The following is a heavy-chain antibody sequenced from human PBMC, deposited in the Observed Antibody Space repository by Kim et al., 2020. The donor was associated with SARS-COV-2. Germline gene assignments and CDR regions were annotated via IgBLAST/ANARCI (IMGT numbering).Heavy chain of an antibody. CDR2: IGGSGGST. V-gene: IGHV3-23*01. CDR3: AKIVPAGGIGY. Sequence: GGSLRLSCAASGFTFSSYGMSWVRQAPGKGLEWVSAIGGSGGSTYYADSVKGRFTISRDNSKNTLYLQMNSLRAEDTAVYYCAKIVPAGGIGYWGQGTLVTVSS. CDR1: GFTFSSYG. D-gene: IGHD6-13*01. J-gene: IGHJ4*02.